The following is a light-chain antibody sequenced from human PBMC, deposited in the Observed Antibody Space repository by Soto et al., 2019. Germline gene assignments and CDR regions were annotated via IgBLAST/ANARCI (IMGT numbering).Light chain of an antibody. V-gene: IGKV1-39*01. CDR3: QQSYSNPLT. CDR1: QSISSY. J-gene: IGKJ1*01. Sequence: DIQMTQSPSSLSASVGDRVTITCRASQSISSYLNWYQQKPGKAPKLLIYAASSLQSGVPSRFSGSGSGTDFTLTISSLQPEDFATYYCQQSYSNPLTLSQGTKVDIK. CDR2: AAS.